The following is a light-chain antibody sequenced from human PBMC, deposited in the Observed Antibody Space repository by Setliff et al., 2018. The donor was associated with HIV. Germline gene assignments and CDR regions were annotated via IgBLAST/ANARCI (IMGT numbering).Light chain of an antibody. CDR2: DVS. V-gene: IGLV2-11*01. CDR1: ASDIGNYKY. J-gene: IGLJ1*01. Sequence: LTQPRSVSGSPGQSVTISCTGTASDIGNYKYVSWYQQHPEKAPKLILYDVSQRPSGVPDRFSGSKSGNTASLTISGLQAEDEGDYYCCSYAGTYTSLYVFGTGTKVTV. CDR3: CSYAGTYTSLYV.